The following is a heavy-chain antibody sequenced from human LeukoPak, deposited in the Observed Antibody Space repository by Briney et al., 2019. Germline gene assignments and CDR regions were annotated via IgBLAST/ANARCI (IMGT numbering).Heavy chain of an antibody. CDR1: GFTFSSYS. V-gene: IGHV3-48*01. D-gene: IGHD3-10*01. Sequence: SGGSLRLSCAASGFTFSSYSMNWVRQAPGEGLGWVSYISSSSSTIYYAGSVKGRFTISRDNAKNSLYLPMNSLRAEDTAVYYCARDERRYGSGSPDYWGQGTLVTVSS. CDR3: ARDERRYGSGSPDY. CDR2: ISSSSSTI. J-gene: IGHJ4*02.